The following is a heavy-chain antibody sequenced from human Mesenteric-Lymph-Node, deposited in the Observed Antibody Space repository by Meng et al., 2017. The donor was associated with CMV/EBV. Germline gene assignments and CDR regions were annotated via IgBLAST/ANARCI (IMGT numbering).Heavy chain of an antibody. CDR3: ARQQTSYCSSTSCLYYYYYYGMDV. Sequence: GESLKISCAASGFTFSSHAMSWVRQAPGKGLEWVSGINWNGGSTGYADSVKGRFTISRDNAKNSLYLQMNSLRAEDTALYYCARQQTSYCSSTSCLYYYYYYGMDVWGQGTTVTVSS. V-gene: IGHV3-20*04. J-gene: IGHJ6*02. CDR1: GFTFSSHA. D-gene: IGHD2-2*01. CDR2: INWNGGST.